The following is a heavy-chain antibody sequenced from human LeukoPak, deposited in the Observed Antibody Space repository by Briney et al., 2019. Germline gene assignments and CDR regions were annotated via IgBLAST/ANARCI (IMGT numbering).Heavy chain of an antibody. CDR3: ARHVYDAFDI. CDR2: INHSGST. CDR1: GGSFSGYY. J-gene: IGHJ3*02. V-gene: IGHV4-34*01. D-gene: IGHD2-8*01. Sequence: SETLSLTCAVYGGSFSGYYWSWIRQPPGKGLEWIGEINHSGSTNYNPSLKSRVTISVDTSKNQFSLKLSSVTAADTAVYYCARHVYDAFDIWGQGTMVTVSS.